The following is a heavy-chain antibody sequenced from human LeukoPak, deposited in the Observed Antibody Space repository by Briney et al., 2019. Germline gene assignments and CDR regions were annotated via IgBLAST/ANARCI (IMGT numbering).Heavy chain of an antibody. CDR3: ARGDSSGRYYFDY. D-gene: IGHD6-19*01. CDR2: IYTSGST. V-gene: IGHV4-61*02. CDR1: GGSINSGSYY. J-gene: IGHJ4*02. Sequence: SETLSLTCTVSGGSINSGSYYWNWIRQPAGKGLEWIGRIYTSGSTNYNPSLKSRVTISVDTSKNQFSLKLSSVTAADTAMYYCARGDSSGRYYFDYWGQGTLVTVSS.